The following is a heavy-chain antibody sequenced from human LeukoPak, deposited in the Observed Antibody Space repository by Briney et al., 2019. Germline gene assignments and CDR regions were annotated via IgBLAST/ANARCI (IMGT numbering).Heavy chain of an antibody. CDR1: GYTFTGYY. CDR2: INPNSGGT. CDR3: ARDGSGSTGYNWFDP. J-gene: IGHJ5*02. D-gene: IGHD3-10*01. V-gene: IGHV1-2*02. Sequence: ASVKVSCKASGYTFTGYYMHWVRQAPGQGLEWMGWINPNSGGTNYAQKFQGRVTMTRDTSISTAYMELSRLRSDDTAVYYCARDGSGSTGYNWFDPWGQGTLVTVSS.